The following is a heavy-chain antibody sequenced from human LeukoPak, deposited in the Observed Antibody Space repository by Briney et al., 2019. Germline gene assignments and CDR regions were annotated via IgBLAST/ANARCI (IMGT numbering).Heavy chain of an antibody. CDR2: ISSSSSYI. CDR1: GFTFSSYS. D-gene: IGHD2-15*01. CDR3: ARESLGYCSGGSCYIGY. Sequence: KTGGSLRLSCAASGFTFSSYSMTWVRQAPGKGLEWVSAISSSSSYIYYADSVKGRFTISRDNAKNSLYLQMNSLRAEDTAVYYCARESLGYCSGGSCYIGYWGQGTLVTVSS. V-gene: IGHV3-21*01. J-gene: IGHJ4*02.